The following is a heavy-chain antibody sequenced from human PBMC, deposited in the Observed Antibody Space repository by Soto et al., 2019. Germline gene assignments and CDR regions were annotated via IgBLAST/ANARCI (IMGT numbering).Heavy chain of an antibody. CDR2: ISAYNGNT. J-gene: IGHJ6*02. CDR3: AGGVVVPAAMEDYYGMDV. Sequence: ASVKVSCKASGYTFTSYGISWVRQAPGQGLEWMGWISAYNGNTNYAQKLQGRVTMTTDTSTSTAYMELRSLRSDDTAVYYCAGGVVVPAAMEDYYGMDVWGQGTTVIVSS. CDR1: GYTFTSYG. D-gene: IGHD2-2*01. V-gene: IGHV1-18*01.